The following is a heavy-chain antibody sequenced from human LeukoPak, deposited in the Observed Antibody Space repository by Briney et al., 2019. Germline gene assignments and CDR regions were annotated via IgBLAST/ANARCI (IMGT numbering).Heavy chain of an antibody. D-gene: IGHD6-19*01. CDR1: GGSISSSSYY. J-gene: IGHJ5*02. V-gene: IGHV4-39*07. CDR3: ARGSSGWYQSYNWFDP. CDR2: IYYSGST. Sequence: PSETLSLTCTVSGGSISSSSYYWGWIRQPPGKGLEWIGSIYYSGSTYYNPSLKSRVTISVDTSKNQFSLKLSSVTAADTAVYYCARGSSGWYQSYNWFDPWGQGTLVTVSS.